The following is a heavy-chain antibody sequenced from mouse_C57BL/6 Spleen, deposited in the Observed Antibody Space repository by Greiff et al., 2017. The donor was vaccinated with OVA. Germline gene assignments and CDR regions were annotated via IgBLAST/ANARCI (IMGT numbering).Heavy chain of an antibody. V-gene: IGHV14-4*01. Sequence: VQLQQSGAELVRPGASVKLSCTASGFNIKDDYMHWVKQRPEQGLEWIGWIDPENGDTEYASKFQGKATITADTSSNTACLQLSSLTSEDTAVYYCTTWNWDYWGQGTTLTVSS. D-gene: IGHD4-1*01. J-gene: IGHJ2*01. CDR1: GFNIKDDY. CDR2: IDPENGDT. CDR3: TTWNWDY.